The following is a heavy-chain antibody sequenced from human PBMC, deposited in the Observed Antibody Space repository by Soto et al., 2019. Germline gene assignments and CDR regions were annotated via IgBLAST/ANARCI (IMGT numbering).Heavy chain of an antibody. J-gene: IGHJ3*02. CDR1: GFTFSSYA. V-gene: IGHV3-23*01. Sequence: EVQLLESGGGLVQTGGSLRLSCAASGFTFSSYAMSWVRQAPGKGLEWVSAISGSGGTTYYADSVKGRFPFSRDNSMNTQYLQKNSLRAENTAVYYCAKTANGWFSAFDIWGQGTMVTVAS. CDR3: AKTANGWFSAFDI. CDR2: ISGSGGTT. D-gene: IGHD6-19*01.